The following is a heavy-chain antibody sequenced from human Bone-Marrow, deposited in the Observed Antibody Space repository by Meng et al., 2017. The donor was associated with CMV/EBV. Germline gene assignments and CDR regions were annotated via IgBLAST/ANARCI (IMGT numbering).Heavy chain of an antibody. J-gene: IGHJ6*02. Sequence: GESLKISCAASGFTFKTFTMSWVRQAPGRGLEWVSSINPDSDYIQSADSLKGRFTISRDNAKNSLYLRMSGLRVEDTAVYYCARDQEGTRIPSPIHDGLDVWGQGTTVTVSS. CDR1: GFTFKTFT. D-gene: IGHD5-18*01. CDR2: INPDSDYI. V-gene: IGHV3-21*06. CDR3: ARDQEGTRIPSPIHDGLDV.